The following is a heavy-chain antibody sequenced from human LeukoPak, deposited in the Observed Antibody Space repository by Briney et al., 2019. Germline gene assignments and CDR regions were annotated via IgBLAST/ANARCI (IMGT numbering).Heavy chain of an antibody. V-gene: IGHV3-33*01. J-gene: IGHJ4*02. CDR1: GFTFSSYG. CDR2: IWYDGSNK. D-gene: IGHD6-19*01. CDR3: AREQQWLVHYFDY. Sequence: GGSLRLSCAASGFTFSSYGMHWVRQAPGKGLEWVAVIWYDGSNKYYADSVKGRFTISRDNSKNTLYLQMNGLRAEDTAVYYCAREQQWLVHYFDYWGQGTLVTVSS.